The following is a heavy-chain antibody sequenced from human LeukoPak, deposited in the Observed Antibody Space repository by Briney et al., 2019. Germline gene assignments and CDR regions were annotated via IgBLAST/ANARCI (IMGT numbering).Heavy chain of an antibody. V-gene: IGHV1-8*01. CDR1: GYTFTSYD. J-gene: IGHJ6*02. CDR3: ARLGDGSGWYYYYYYGMDV. CDR2: MNPNSGNT. Sequence: ASVKVSCKASGYTFTSYDINWVRQATGQGLEWMGWMNPNSGNTGYAQKFQGRVTMTRNTSISTAYMELSSLRSEDTAVYYCARLGDGSGWYYYYYYGMDVWGQGTTVTVSS. D-gene: IGHD6-19*01.